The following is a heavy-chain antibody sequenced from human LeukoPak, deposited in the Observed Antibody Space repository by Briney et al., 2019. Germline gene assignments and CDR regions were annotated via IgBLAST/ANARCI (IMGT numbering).Heavy chain of an antibody. CDR3: AKATSDEIVVAIDY. D-gene: IGHD3-22*01. CDR2: ILWNSGSI. V-gene: IGHV3-9*01. CDR1: AFTFSSYS. J-gene: IGHJ4*02. Sequence: SLRPSCAAAAFTFSSYSMNWVRQAPGEGMGWVSCILWNSGSIGYAASVKGRFTISRDNAKNSLYLQMNSLRAEDTALYYCAKATSDEIVVAIDYWGQGTLVTVSS.